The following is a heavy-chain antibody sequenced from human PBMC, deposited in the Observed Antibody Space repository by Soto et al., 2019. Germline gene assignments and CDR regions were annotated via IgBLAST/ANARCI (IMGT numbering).Heavy chain of an antibody. CDR3: VRDQYRGYDFAL. CDR2: IPSRGRP. CDR1: GASIAGGSYY. J-gene: IGHJ5*02. Sequence: PSETLSLTCSVSGASIAGGSYYWSWVRQPPGKGLEWIGYIPSRGRPFYNPSLTSRGTISADSSKNQLSLQLTSVTAADTAVYYCVRDQYRGYDFALRGQRNLVIVSS. D-gene: IGHD5-12*01. V-gene: IGHV4-30-4*01.